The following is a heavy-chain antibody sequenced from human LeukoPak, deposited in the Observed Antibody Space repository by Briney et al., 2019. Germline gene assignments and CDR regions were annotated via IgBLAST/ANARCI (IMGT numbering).Heavy chain of an antibody. CDR1: GYTFTSYG. V-gene: IGHV1-18*01. J-gene: IGHJ6*03. CDR2: ISAYNGNT. CDR3: ARGGGVVPAATGYYYYYMDV. D-gene: IGHD2-2*01. Sequence: EASVKVSCKASGYTFTSYGISWVRQAPGQGLEWMGWISAYNGNTNYAQKLQGRVTMTTDTSTSTAYMELRSLRSDDTAVYYCARGGGVVPAATGYYYYYMDVWGKGTTVTVSS.